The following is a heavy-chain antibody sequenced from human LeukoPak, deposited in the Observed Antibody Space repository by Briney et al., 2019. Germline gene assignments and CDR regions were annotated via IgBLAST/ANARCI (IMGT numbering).Heavy chain of an antibody. CDR3: AKIHSSSSYGNFDY. CDR1: GYSFTNYW. J-gene: IGHJ4*02. CDR2: IYPGDSDT. Sequence: GESLKISCKGSGYSFTNYWVGWVRQMPGKGLEWMGIIYPGDSDTRYSPSFQGQVTISADKSISTAYLQWSSLKASDTAMYYCAKIHSSSSYGNFDYWGQGTLVTVSS. D-gene: IGHD6-13*01. V-gene: IGHV5-51*01.